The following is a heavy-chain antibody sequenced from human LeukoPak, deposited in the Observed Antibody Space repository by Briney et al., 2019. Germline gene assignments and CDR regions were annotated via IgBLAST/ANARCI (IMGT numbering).Heavy chain of an antibody. J-gene: IGHJ3*02. CDR2: ITAYDGDT. Sequence: GASVKVSCKASGFSFPNYGISWVRQAPGQGLEMIGWITAYDGDTNYAQKFQDRVTMATDTSTGTASMELWRLRSDDPAVYYCARDYQLPSGPDLFDIWGQGTVVTVSS. V-gene: IGHV1-18*01. CDR1: GFSFPNYG. D-gene: IGHD1-1*01. CDR3: ARDYQLPSGPDLFDI.